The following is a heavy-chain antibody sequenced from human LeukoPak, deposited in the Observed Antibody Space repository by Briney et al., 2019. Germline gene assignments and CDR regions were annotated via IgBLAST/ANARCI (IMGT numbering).Heavy chain of an antibody. Sequence: GGSLRLSCAASGFTFSNYAMTWVRQTPGKGLEWVSGISDSGGSTYYADSVKGRFTISRDNSRNTLYLQMNSLRAEDTAVYYCAKDPNYHIVVVVAAMWGQGTLVTVSS. J-gene: IGHJ4*02. V-gene: IGHV3-23*01. D-gene: IGHD2-15*01. CDR1: GFTFSNYA. CDR3: AKDPNYHIVVVVAAM. CDR2: ISDSGGST.